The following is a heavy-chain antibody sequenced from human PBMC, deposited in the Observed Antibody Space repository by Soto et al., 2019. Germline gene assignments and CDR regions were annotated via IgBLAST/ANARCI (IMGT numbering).Heavy chain of an antibody. V-gene: IGHV4-31*03. CDR2: IYYSGST. CDR3: ARATTTGFYYFDY. CDR1: GGSISSGGYY. D-gene: IGHD4-4*01. Sequence: TLSLTCTVSGGSISSGGYYWSWIRQHPGKGLEWIGYIYYSGSTYYNPSLKSRVTISVDTSKNQFSLKLSSVTAADTAVYYCARATTTGFYYFDYWGQGTLVTVSS. J-gene: IGHJ4*02.